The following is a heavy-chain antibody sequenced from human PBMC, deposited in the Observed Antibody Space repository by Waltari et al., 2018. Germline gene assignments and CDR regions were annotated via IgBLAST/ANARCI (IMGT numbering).Heavy chain of an antibody. CDR2: INYDGRQK. J-gene: IGHJ4*02. Sequence: VQLVESGGGLVQPGGSLSLSCGASGCPFSSYWMTWVRQTPGKGLEWVANINYDGRQKYYVDSGKGRFTISRDNAKNSVYLQMNSLRVEDTAVYYCAKSRGFEYWGQGALITVSS. CDR3: AKSRGFEY. V-gene: IGHV3-7*01. D-gene: IGHD2-2*01. CDR1: GCPFSSYW.